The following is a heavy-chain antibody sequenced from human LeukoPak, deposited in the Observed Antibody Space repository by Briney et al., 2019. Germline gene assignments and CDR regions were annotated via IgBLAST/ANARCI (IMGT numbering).Heavy chain of an antibody. V-gene: IGHV1-2*02. CDR1: GYTFTGYY. J-gene: IGHJ4*02. D-gene: IGHD5-18*01. CDR2: INPNSGGT. Sequence: ASVKVSCKASGYTFTGYYKHWVRQAPGQGLEWMGWINPNSGGTYYAQKFQGRVTMTRDTSITTVYLELSRLRSDDTAVYYCARDLWGYSYGPPGDYWGQGTLVTVSS. CDR3: ARDLWGYSYGPPGDY.